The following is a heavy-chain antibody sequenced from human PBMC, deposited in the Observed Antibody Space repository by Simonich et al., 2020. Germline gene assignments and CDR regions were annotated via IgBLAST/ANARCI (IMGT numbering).Heavy chain of an antibody. Sequence: QVQLQQWGAGLLKPSETLSLTCAVYGGSFSGYYWSWIRQPPGKGLEWIWEINQSGTTNYNPSLKGRVTISVDTSKNQFSLKLSSVTAADTAVYYCARGLIGGSYYYWGQGTLVTVSS. CDR2: INQSGTT. CDR1: GGSFSGYY. CDR3: ARGLIGGSYYY. D-gene: IGHD1-26*01. V-gene: IGHV4-34*01. J-gene: IGHJ4*02.